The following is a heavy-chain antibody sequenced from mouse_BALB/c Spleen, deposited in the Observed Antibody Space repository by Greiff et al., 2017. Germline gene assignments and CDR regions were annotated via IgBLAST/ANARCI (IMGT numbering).Heavy chain of an antibody. CDR1: GFTFSSYA. J-gene: IGHJ2*01. CDR2: ISSGGSYT. V-gene: IGHV5-9-4*01. Sequence: EVQVVESGGGLVKPGGSLKLSCAASGFTFSSYAMSWVRQSPEKRLEWVAEISSGGSYTYYPDTVTGRFTISRDNAKNTLYLQMSSLKSEDTAMYYCARHDEGSSYYFDYWGQGTTLTVSS. D-gene: IGHD1-1*01. CDR3: ARHDEGSSYYFDY.